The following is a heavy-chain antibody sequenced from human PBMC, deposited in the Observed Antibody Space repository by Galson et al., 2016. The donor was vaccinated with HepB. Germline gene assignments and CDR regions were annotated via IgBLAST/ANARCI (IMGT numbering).Heavy chain of an antibody. D-gene: IGHD6-13*01. CDR1: GGSISSSSYY. CDR3: ARSRGSNWYLDY. CDR2: IYYSGST. J-gene: IGHJ4*02. Sequence: SETLSLTCTVSGGSISSSSYYWGWIRQPPGKGLEWIGSIYYSGSTYYNPSLKSRVTISVDTSKNQFSLKLSSLTAADTAVFYCARSRGSNWYLDYWGQGTLVTVSS. V-gene: IGHV4-39*01.